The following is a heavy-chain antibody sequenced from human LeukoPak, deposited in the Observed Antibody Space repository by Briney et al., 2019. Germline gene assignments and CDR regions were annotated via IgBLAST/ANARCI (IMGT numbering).Heavy chain of an antibody. D-gene: IGHD3-3*01. CDR1: VGSLSSRSYY. V-gene: IGHV4-39*01. J-gene: IGHJ4*02. CDR2: IYYSGST. CDR3: ARTPYDFWSGYWRTQFDY. Sequence: PSETLSLTCTVSVGSLSSRSYYWGWIRQPPGKGLEWIGSIYYSGSTYYNPSLKSRVTISVATSKNQSSMKLSSVTAADTAVYSCARTPYDFWSGYWRTQFDYWGQGTLVTVSS.